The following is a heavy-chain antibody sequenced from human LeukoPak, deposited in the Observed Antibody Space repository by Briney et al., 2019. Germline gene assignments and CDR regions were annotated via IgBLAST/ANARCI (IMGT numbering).Heavy chain of an antibody. J-gene: IGHJ4*02. Sequence: PSETLSLTCAVDGGSFSGYYWCWIRQPPGTGREWIGEINHSGSTNYNPSLKSRVTISVDTSKNQLSLKLSSVTAADTAVYYCARVNYDSSGYHTQGDYWGQGTLVTVSS. CDR2: INHSGST. D-gene: IGHD3-22*01. CDR1: GGSFSGYY. V-gene: IGHV4-34*01. CDR3: ARVNYDSSGYHTQGDY.